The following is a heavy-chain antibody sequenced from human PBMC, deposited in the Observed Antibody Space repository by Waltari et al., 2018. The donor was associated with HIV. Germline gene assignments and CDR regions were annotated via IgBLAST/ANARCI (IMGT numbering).Heavy chain of an antibody. V-gene: IGHV4-34*01. CDR2: INHSGST. D-gene: IGHD2-21*02. CDR3: ARVGARTYCGGDCLDDY. CDR1: GGSFSGYY. J-gene: IGHJ4*02. Sequence: QVQLQQWGAGLLKPSETLSLTCAVYGGSFSGYYWSWIRQPPGKGLEWIGEINHSGSTNYNPSLKSRVTISVDTSKNQFSLKLSSVTAADTAVYYCARVGARTYCGGDCLDDYWGQGTLVTVSS.